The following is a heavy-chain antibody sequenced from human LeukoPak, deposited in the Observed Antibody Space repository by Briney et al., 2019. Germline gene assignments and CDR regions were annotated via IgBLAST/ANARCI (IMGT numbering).Heavy chain of an antibody. D-gene: IGHD2-2*01. CDR2: IYTSGST. J-gene: IGHJ6*02. V-gene: IGHV4-4*07. CDR1: GGSTSSYY. Sequence: SETLSLTCTVSGGSTSSYYWSWIRQPAGKGLEWIGRIYTSGSTNYNPSLKSRVTMSVDTSKNQFSLKLSSVTAADTAVYYCVGTAARNYYYGMDVWGQGTTVTVSS. CDR3: VGTAARNYYYGMDV.